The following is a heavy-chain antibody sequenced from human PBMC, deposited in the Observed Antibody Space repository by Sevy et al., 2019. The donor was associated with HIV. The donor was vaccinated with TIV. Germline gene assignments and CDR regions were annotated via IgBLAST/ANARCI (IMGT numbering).Heavy chain of an antibody. J-gene: IGHJ4*02. Sequence: GGSLRLSCAASGPTFSTYGMHWVRQAPGKGLEWVALISGDGSNTYYAGSVTGRFTISRDNSKNTLYLQMNSLRADDTAMYYCAKTYADTTMDLYYYDSWGQGTLVTVCS. CDR1: GPTFSTYG. D-gene: IGHD5-18*01. V-gene: IGHV3-30*18. CDR3: AKTYADTTMDLYYYDS. CDR2: ISGDGSNT.